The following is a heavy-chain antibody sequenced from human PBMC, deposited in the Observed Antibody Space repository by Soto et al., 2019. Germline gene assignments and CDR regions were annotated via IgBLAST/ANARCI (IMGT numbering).Heavy chain of an antibody. CDR2: ISWNSGSI. D-gene: IGHD3-22*01. V-gene: IGHV3-9*01. CDR1: GFTFDDYA. Sequence: GGSLRLSCAASGFTFDDYAMHWVRQAPGKGLEWVSGISWNSGSIGYADSVKGRFTISRDNAKNSLYLQMNSLRAEDTALYYCAGAYYDSSGYYNWFDPWRQGTLVTVSS. J-gene: IGHJ5*02. CDR3: AGAYYDSSGYYNWFDP.